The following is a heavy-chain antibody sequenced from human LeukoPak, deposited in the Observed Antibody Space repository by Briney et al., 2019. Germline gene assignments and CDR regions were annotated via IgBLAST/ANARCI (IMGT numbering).Heavy chain of an antibody. CDR3: AKQSHSSSWYNKPNYYYGMDV. V-gene: IGHV3-53*01. CDR2: IYSGGST. J-gene: IGHJ6*02. Sequence: GGSLRLSCAASGFTVSSNYMSWVRQAPGKGLEWVSVIYSGGSTYYADSVKGRFTISRDNSKNTLYLQMNSLRAEDTAVYYCAKQSHSSSWYNKPNYYYGMDVWGQGTTVTVSS. CDR1: GFTVSSNY. D-gene: IGHD6-13*01.